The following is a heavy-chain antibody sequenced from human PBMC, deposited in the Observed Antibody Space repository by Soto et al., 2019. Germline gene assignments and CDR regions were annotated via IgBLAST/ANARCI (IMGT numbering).Heavy chain of an antibody. CDR2: IIPIFGTA. CDR1: GGTFSSYA. J-gene: IGHJ6*02. D-gene: IGHD2-2*01. CDR3: ARVVVPAAIYYYGMDV. V-gene: IGHV1-69*13. Sequence: SVKVSCKASGGTFSSYAISWVRQAPGQGLEWMGGIIPIFGTANYAQKFQGRVTITADESTSTAYMELSSLRSEDTAVYYCARVVVPAAIYYYGMDVWGQGTTVTVS.